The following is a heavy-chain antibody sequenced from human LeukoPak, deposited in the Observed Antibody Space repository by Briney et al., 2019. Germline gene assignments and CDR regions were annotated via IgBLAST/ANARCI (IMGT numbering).Heavy chain of an antibody. CDR3: ARDLRGYSYGYGFDY. CDR1: GFTFSSYS. Sequence: GGSLRLSCAASGFTFSSYSMNWVRQAPGKGLEWVSSISSSSYIYYADSVKGRFTISRDNAKNSLYLQMNSLRAEDTAVYYCARDLRGYSYGYGFDYWGQGTLVTVSS. V-gene: IGHV3-21*01. J-gene: IGHJ4*02. D-gene: IGHD5-18*01. CDR2: ISSSSYI.